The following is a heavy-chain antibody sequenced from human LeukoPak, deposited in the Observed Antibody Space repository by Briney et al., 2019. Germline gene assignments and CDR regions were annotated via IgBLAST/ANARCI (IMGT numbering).Heavy chain of an antibody. D-gene: IGHD1-26*01. CDR2: IYYSGTT. CDR3: ARHGGRYHYAMDV. Sequence: PSETLSLTCAVSGGSISNTNYYWGWIRQPPGKGLEWIGSIYYSGTTYYNPSLQSRVIISVDTPKSQFSLRLSSVTAADTAVYYCARHGGRYHYAMDVWGQGTTVTVSS. J-gene: IGHJ6*02. CDR1: GGSISNTNYY. V-gene: IGHV4-39*01.